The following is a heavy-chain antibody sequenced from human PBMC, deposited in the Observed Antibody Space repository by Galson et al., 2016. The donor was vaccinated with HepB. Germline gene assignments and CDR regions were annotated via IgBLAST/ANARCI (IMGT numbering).Heavy chain of an antibody. Sequence: SETLSLTCAVSGGSISNRNWWSWVRQPPGKGLEWIGEIHHSGKTIYNPSIRSRVTISVDKSKNHFSLKLNSVTAADTAVYYCTRIETKDDYDIWGQGTMVIVSS. J-gene: IGHJ3*02. V-gene: IGHV4-4*02. CDR1: GGSISNRNW. CDR2: IHHSGKT. CDR3: TRIETKDDYDI. D-gene: IGHD5-24*01.